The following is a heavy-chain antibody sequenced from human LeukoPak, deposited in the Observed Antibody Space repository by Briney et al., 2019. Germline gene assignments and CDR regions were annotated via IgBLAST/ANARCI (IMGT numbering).Heavy chain of an antibody. V-gene: IGHV4-39*07. Sequence: SQTLSLTCTVSGGSISSSSYYWGWIRQPPGKGLEWIGSIYYSGSTYYNPSLKSRVTISVDTSKNQFSLKLSTVTAADTAVYYCAREEGDYGDYDYYYGMDVWGQGTTVTVSS. CDR2: IYYSGST. J-gene: IGHJ6*02. CDR3: AREEGDYGDYDYYYGMDV. D-gene: IGHD4-17*01. CDR1: GGSISSSSYY.